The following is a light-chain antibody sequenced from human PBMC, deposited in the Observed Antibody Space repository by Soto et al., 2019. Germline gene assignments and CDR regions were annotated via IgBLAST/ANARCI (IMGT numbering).Light chain of an antibody. J-gene: IGLJ1*01. CDR1: SSDVGGYNY. CDR2: DVS. V-gene: IGLV2-14*01. CDR3: SSYTSSSTEV. Sequence: QSALTQPASVSGSPGQSITISCTGTSSDVGGYNYVSGYQQHPGKAPKLMIYDVSNRPSGVSNRFSGSKSGNTASLTISGLQAEDEADYYCSSYTSSSTEVFGTGTKLTVL.